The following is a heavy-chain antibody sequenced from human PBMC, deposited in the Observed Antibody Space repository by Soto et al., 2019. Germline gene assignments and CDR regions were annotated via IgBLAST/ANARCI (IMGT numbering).Heavy chain of an antibody. CDR2: INQDGNED. V-gene: IGHV3-7*01. D-gene: IGHD1-1*01. Sequence: PGGALRLSCAASGFTFSSYWMNWVRQAPGKGLEWVANINQDGNEDNLLDSVKGRFTISRDNAKNSLFLQMNSLRVDDTAVYYCARTGDGHHDFLDYWGQGALVTVSS. CDR1: GFTFSSYW. CDR3: ARTGDGHHDFLDY. J-gene: IGHJ4*02.